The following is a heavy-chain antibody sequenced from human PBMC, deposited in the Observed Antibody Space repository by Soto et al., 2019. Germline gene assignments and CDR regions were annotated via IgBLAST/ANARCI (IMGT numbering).Heavy chain of an antibody. V-gene: IGHV1-69*08. J-gene: IGHJ4*02. CDR3: AREEYYYGSGAFFDY. CDR1: GGTFSSYT. CDR2: IIPILGIA. Sequence: QVQLVQSGAEVKQPGSSVKVSCKASGGTFSSYTISWVRQAPGQGLEWMGRIIPILGIANYAQKFQGRVTITADKSTSTAYMELSSLRSEDTAVYYCAREEYYYGSGAFFDYWGQVTLVTVSS. D-gene: IGHD3-10*01.